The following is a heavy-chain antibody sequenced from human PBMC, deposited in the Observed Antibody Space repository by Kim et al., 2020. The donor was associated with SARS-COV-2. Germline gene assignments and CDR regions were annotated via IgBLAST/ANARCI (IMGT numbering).Heavy chain of an antibody. Sequence: SESLSLTCTVSGGSISNYYWSWIRQPPGKGLEWIAHIDNSGSTKYNPSRNSRVTISVDTSKNQFSLQLSSVTAADTAVYYCGRVRGTYWSWAFDIWGQGTMGTVSS. V-gene: IGHV4-59*01. J-gene: IGHJ3*02. CDR2: IDNSGST. CDR1: GGSISNYY. D-gene: IGHD2-8*02. CDR3: GRVRGTYWSWAFDI.